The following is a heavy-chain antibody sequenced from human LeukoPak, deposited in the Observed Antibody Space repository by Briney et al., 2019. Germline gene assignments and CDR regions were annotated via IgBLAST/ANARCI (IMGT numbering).Heavy chain of an antibody. CDR2: IYYSGRT. CDR1: GASISSYY. D-gene: IGHD6-25*01. Sequence: PSETLSLTCTVSGASISSYYWSWIRQSPGKGLEWIGYIYYSGRTNYNPSLKSRVTISVDTSKNQFSLKLSSVTAADTAVYYCAREEPSGDYWGQGTLVTVSS. V-gene: IGHV4-59*12. CDR3: AREEPSGDY. J-gene: IGHJ4*02.